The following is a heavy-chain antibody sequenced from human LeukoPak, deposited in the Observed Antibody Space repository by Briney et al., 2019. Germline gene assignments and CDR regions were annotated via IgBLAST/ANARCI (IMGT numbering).Heavy chain of an antibody. V-gene: IGHV1-2*02. CDR2: INPNSGGT. Sequence: ASVKVSCKASGDTFTSYYMHWVRQAPGQGLEWMGWINPNSGGTNYAQKFQGRVTMTRDTSITTAYMELSSLRSDDTAVFYCARGRGNYGGDPYYFDYWGQGTQVTVSS. CDR1: GDTFTSYY. CDR3: ARGRGNYGGDPYYFDY. J-gene: IGHJ4*02. D-gene: IGHD1-7*01.